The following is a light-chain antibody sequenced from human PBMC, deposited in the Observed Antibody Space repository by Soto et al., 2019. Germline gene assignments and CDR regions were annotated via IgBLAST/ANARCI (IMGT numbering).Light chain of an antibody. CDR3: SSYAGSSAFVV. CDR1: SSDVRSYNL. Sequence: QSALTQPASVSGSPGQSITISCTGTSSDVRSYNLVSWYQQHPGKAPKLMISEVSKRPSGVSNRFSGSKSGNTASLTISGLQAEDEADYYCSSYAGSSAFVVFGGGTKLTVL. CDR2: EVS. V-gene: IGLV2-23*02. J-gene: IGLJ2*01.